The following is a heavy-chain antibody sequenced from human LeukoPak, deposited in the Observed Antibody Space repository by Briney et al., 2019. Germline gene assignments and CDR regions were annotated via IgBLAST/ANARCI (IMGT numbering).Heavy chain of an antibody. V-gene: IGHV1-18*01. J-gene: IGHJ4*02. CDR3: ARDLGYYDILTGYHTLDY. CDR2: ISAYNGNT. Sequence: GASVKVSCKASGYTFTSYGISWVRQAPGQGLEWMGWISAYNGNTNYAQKLQGRVTMTTDTSTSTAYMELRSLRSDDTAVYYCARDLGYYDILTGYHTLDYWDQGTLVTVSS. CDR1: GYTFTSYG. D-gene: IGHD3-9*01.